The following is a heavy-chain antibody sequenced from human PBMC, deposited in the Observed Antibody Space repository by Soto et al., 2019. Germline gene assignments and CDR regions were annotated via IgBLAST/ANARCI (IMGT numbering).Heavy chain of an antibody. Sequence: LRLSCAASGFTFSSYEMNWVRQAPGKGLEWVSYISSSGSTIYYADSVKGRFTISRDNAKNSLYLQMNSLRAEDTAVYYCARGLRFLEWPPGGYWGQGTLVTVSS. CDR3: ARGLRFLEWPPGGY. CDR1: GFTFSSYE. CDR2: ISSSGSTI. V-gene: IGHV3-48*03. J-gene: IGHJ4*02. D-gene: IGHD3-3*01.